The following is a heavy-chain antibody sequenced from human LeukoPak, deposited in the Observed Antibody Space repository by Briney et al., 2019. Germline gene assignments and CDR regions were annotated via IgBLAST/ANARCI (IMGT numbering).Heavy chain of an antibody. CDR1: GFTFSSYG. J-gene: IGHJ4*02. CDR3: AKDISSSGWYGHYFDY. Sequence: GRSLRLSCAESGFTFSSYGMHWVRQAPGKGLEWVAVIWYDGSNKYYADSVKGRFTISRDNSKNTLYLQMNSLRAEDTAVYYCAKDISSSGWYGHYFDYWGQETLVTVSS. V-gene: IGHV3-33*06. D-gene: IGHD6-19*01. CDR2: IWYDGSNK.